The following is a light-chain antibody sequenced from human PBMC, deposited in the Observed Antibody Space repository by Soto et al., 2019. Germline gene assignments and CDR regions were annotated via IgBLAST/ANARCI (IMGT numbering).Light chain of an antibody. Sequence: QSVLTQPPSVSGAPGQRVTISCTGSSSNIGAGYDVHWYQQLPGTAPKLLIYGNSNRPSGVPDRFSGSKSGTSASLAITGLQAEDEADYYRQSYDSSLSGGVVFGGGTQLTVL. CDR2: GNS. J-gene: IGLJ2*01. CDR1: SSNIGAGYD. CDR3: QSYDSSLSGGVV. V-gene: IGLV1-40*01.